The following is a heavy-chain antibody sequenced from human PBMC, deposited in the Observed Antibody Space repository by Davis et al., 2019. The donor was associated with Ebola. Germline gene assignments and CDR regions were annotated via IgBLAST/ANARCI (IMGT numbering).Heavy chain of an antibody. J-gene: IGHJ5*02. CDR2: ISSSGSTI. CDR3: AKDKLAGNWFDP. V-gene: IGHV3-11*01. Sequence: PGGSLRLSCAASGFTFSDYYMSWIRQAPGKGLEWVSYISSSGSTIYYADSVKGRFTISRDNAKNSLYLQMNSLRAEDTAVYYCAKDKLAGNWFDPWGQGTLVTVSS. CDR1: GFTFSDYY.